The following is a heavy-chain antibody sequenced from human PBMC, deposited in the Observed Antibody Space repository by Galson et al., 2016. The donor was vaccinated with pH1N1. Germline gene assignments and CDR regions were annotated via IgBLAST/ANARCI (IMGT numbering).Heavy chain of an antibody. D-gene: IGHD2-21*01. V-gene: IGHV3-7*01. J-gene: IGHJ4*02. CDR3: ARAIAQGDSY. CDR2: INQDGGVK. Sequence: SLRLSCAASGFSLSSFWMTWVRQAPGKGLEWVANINQDGGVKYYVDSVKGRFTISRDSAKNSLYLQMDSLRAEDTAIYYCARAIAQGDSYWGQGTLVTVSS. CDR1: GFSLSSFW.